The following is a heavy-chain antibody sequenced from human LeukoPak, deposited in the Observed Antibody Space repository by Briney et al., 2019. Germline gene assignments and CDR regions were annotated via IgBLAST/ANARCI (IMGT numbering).Heavy chain of an antibody. D-gene: IGHD3-10*01. CDR1: AYSFTSCG. V-gene: IGHV1-18*01. Sequence: GASVKVSCKASAYSFTSCGISWVRLAPGQGLEWMGWISAYNGNTNYAQKLQGRVTMTTDTSTSTAYMELRSLRSDDTTVYYCARNRMVRGIVRPFDYWGQGTLVTVSS. CDR3: ARNRMVRGIVRPFDY. J-gene: IGHJ4*02. CDR2: ISAYNGNT.